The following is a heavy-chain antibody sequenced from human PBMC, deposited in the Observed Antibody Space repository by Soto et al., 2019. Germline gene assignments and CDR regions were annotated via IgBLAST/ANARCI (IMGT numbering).Heavy chain of an antibody. CDR3: ARESGGATATLDYYYFYMDV. CDR2: INPNSGDT. J-gene: IGHJ6*03. D-gene: IGHD5-12*01. V-gene: IGHV1-2*06. Sequence: QVQLVQSGAEVKKPGASVTVSCKASGYTFSDYYLHWVRQAPGQGPEWMGRINPNSGDTKFAQKFQGRVTMTRDTSVRTAFMELNLLKSDDTAVYYCARESGGATATLDYYYFYMDVWGKGTTVTVSS. CDR1: GYTFSDYY.